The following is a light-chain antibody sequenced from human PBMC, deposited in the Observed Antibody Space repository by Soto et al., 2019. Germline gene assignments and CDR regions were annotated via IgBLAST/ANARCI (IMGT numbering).Light chain of an antibody. Sequence: DIVLTQSPGTLSLSPGERATLSCRASQSISSTYLAWYQQKPGQAPKLLIYGTSNRATGIPDRFSGSGSGIDFTLTSSRLEPEDFAVYYCQQYGSSPRTFGQGTKVEIK. CDR1: QSISSTY. CDR3: QQYGSSPRT. CDR2: GTS. V-gene: IGKV3-20*01. J-gene: IGKJ1*01.